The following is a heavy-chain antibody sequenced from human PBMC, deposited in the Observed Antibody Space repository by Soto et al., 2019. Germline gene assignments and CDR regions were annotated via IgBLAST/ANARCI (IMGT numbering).Heavy chain of an antibody. V-gene: IGHV2-5*02. D-gene: IGHD3-10*01. CDR2: IYWDDDK. CDR1: GFSLTTNGVG. J-gene: IGHJ3*01. CDR3: AHRVRLMSTWFYGAFDF. Sequence: QITLKESGPTLVTPTQTLTLTCTFSGFSLTTNGVGVGWVRQPPGKALEWLALIYWDDDKRYSPSLKSRLTITKDTSRNQVVLTIANVDPVDTATYYCAHRVRLMSTWFYGAFDFWGQGAMVFVSS.